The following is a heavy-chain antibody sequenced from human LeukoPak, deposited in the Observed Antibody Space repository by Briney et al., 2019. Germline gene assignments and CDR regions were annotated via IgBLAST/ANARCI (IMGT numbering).Heavy chain of an antibody. CDR2: ISWNSGSI. V-gene: IGHV3-9*01. CDR3: VRYDYVWGSYHP. J-gene: IGHJ5*02. D-gene: IGHD3-16*02. CDR1: GFTFDDYA. Sequence: SRSLRLSCAASGFTFDDYAMHWVRQAPGKGLEWVSGISWNSGSIGYADSVKGRFTISRDNAKNSLYLQMNSLRAEDTALYYCVRYDYVWGSYHPWGQGTLVTVSS.